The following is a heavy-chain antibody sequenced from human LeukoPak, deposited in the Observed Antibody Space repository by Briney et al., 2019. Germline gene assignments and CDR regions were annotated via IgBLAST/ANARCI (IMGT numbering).Heavy chain of an antibody. V-gene: IGHV3-23*01. D-gene: IGHD3-22*01. CDR3: AKGAPITMIVVVISSVAFDI. CDR1: GFTFSSYS. CDR2: ISGSGGST. J-gene: IGHJ3*02. Sequence: GGSLRLSCAASGFTFSSYSMNWVRQAPGKGLEWVSAISGSGGSTHYADSVKGRFTISRDNSKNTLYLQMNSLRAEDTAVYYCAKGAPITMIVVVISSVAFDIWGQGTMVTVSS.